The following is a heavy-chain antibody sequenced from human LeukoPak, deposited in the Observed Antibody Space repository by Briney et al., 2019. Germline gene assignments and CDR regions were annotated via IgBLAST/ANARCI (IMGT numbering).Heavy chain of an antibody. CDR1: GGSISSGSYY. CDR3: ARVGTRNADYCSSTSCSVDY. J-gene: IGHJ4*02. V-gene: IGHV4-61*02. Sequence: SQTLSLTCTVSGGSISSGSYYWSWIRQPAGKGLEWIGRIYTSGSTNYNPSLKSRVTISVDTSKNQFSLKLSSVTAADTAVYYCARVGTRNADYCSSTSCSVDYWGQGTLVTVSS. CDR2: IYTSGST. D-gene: IGHD2-2*01.